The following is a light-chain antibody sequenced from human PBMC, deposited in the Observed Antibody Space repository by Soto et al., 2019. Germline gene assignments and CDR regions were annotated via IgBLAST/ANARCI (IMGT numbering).Light chain of an antibody. J-gene: IGKJ5*01. V-gene: IGKV3-15*01. CDR3: QQYSNWPPSIT. CDR1: QSVSNN. CDR2: GAS. Sequence: LSCWTSQSVSNNLAWYQQKPGQAPRLLIYGASTRATDIPARFSGSGSGTDFTLTISSLQSEDFAVYYCQQYSNWPPSITFGQGTRLEIK.